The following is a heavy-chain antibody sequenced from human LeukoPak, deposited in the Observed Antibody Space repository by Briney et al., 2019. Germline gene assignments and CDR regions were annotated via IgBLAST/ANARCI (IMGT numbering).Heavy chain of an antibody. CDR3: ARHAKGGSYPYESNWFDP. D-gene: IGHD3-16*02. V-gene: IGHV4-61*02. J-gene: IGHJ5*02. CDR1: GGSISSGSYY. CDR2: IYTSGST. Sequence: SQTLSLTCTVSGGSISSGSYYWSWIRQPAGKGLEWIGRIYTSGSTNYNPSLKSRVTISVDTSKNQFSLKLSSVTAADTAVYYCARHAKGGSYPYESNWFDPWGQGTLVTVSS.